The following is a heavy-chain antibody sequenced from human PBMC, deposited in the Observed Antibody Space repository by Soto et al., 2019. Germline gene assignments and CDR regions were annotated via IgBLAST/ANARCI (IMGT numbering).Heavy chain of an antibody. V-gene: IGHV3-21*01. Sequence: GGSLRLSCAASGFTFSSYSMNWVRQAPGKGLEWVSSISSSSSYIYYADSVKGRFTISRDNAKNSLYLQMNSLRAEDTAVYYCARAMSVYDPIGVSYYGMDVWGQGTTVTVSS. J-gene: IGHJ6*02. D-gene: IGHD5-12*01. CDR2: ISSSSSYI. CDR3: ARAMSVYDPIGVSYYGMDV. CDR1: GFTFSSYS.